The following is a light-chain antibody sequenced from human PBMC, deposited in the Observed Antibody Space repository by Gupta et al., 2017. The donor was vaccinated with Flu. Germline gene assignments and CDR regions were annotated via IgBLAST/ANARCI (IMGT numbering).Light chain of an antibody. J-gene: IGLJ2*01. CDR1: KLGDKY. CDR3: QAWDSSTVV. CDR2: QDR. V-gene: IGLV3-1*01. Sequence: FELTQPPPASVSPGQTASITCSGDKLGDKYACWYQQKPGQSPVLVIYQDRKRPSGIPERFSGSNSGNTATLTISGTQAMDEADYYCQAWDSSTVVFGGGTKLTVL.